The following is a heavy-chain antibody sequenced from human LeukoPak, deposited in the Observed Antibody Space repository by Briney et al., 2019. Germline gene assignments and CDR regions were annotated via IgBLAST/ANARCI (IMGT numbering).Heavy chain of an antibody. V-gene: IGHV3-48*03. CDR1: GFTFSTYE. D-gene: IGHD4-17*01. J-gene: IGHJ6*02. CDR2: ISSSGSTI. Sequence: GGSLRLSCAASGFTFSTYEMNWVRQAPGKGLECVSYISSSGSTIHYADSVRGRFTISRDNAKNSLYLQMNSLRAEDTAVYYCASGAVYYYGMDVWGQGTTVTVSS. CDR3: ASGAVYYYGMDV.